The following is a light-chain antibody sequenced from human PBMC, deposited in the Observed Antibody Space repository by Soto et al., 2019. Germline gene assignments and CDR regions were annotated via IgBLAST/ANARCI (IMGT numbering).Light chain of an antibody. CDR1: QGVGDY. CDR2: AAS. J-gene: IGKJ1*01. CDR3: QKYNSAPRT. V-gene: IGKV1-27*01. Sequence: DIQLTQAPSSLSTSVGDSCTIACRASQGVGDYLAWYQQKPGKVPKLLIYAASTLQSAVPSRFSGSGSGTDFTLTISSLQPEDIATYYCQKYNSAPRTFGQGTKVDI.